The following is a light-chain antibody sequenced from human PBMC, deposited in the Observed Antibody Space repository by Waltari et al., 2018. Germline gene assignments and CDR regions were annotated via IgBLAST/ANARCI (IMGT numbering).Light chain of an antibody. CDR1: SSNIGAGYD. J-gene: IGLJ2*01. CDR2: GNS. CDR3: QSYDSSLSVV. Sequence: QSVLTQPPSVSGAPGQRVTISCTGSSSNIGAGYDVHWYQQLPGTAPKLLIYGNSNRPSGVPARCSGSKSGTSASLAITGLQAEDEADYYCQSYDSSLSVVFGGGTKLTVL. V-gene: IGLV1-40*01.